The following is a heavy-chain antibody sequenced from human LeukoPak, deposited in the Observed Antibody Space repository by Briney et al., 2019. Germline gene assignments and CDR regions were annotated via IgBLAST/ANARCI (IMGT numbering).Heavy chain of an antibody. J-gene: IGHJ3*02. CDR3: ASDYYYDSTDAFDI. CDR1: GGSISSYY. D-gene: IGHD3-22*01. CDR2: IYYSGST. V-gene: IGHV4-59*01. Sequence: SETLSLTCTVSGGSISSYYWSWIRQPPGKGLEWIGYIYYSGSTNYNPSLKSRVTISVDTSKNQFSLKLSSVTAADTAVYYCASDYYYDSTDAFDIWGQGTMVTVSS.